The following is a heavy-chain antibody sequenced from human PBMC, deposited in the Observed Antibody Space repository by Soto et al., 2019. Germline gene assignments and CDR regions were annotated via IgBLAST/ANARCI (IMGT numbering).Heavy chain of an antibody. CDR3: AKDLNDXWRGPTAYYYGMDV. D-gene: IGHD3-3*01. CDR1: GFTFSSYG. CDR2: ISYDGSNK. V-gene: IGHV3-30*18. Sequence: GGSLRLSCAASGFTFSSYGMHWVRQAPGKGLEWVALISYDGSNKYYADSVKGRFTISRDNAKNTLYLQMNTLRAEDTAVYYCAKDLNDXWRGPTAYYYGMDVWVQGTALTVSS. J-gene: IGHJ6*02.